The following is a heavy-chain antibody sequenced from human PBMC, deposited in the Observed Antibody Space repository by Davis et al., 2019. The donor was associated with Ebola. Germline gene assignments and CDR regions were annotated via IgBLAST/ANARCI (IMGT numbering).Heavy chain of an antibody. J-gene: IGHJ4*02. D-gene: IGHD2-15*01. Sequence: GESLKISCAASGFTFSNYDMSWVRQAPGKGLEWVSTISATEGHTHYSDSVRGRFTISRDNSKNTLYLQMSSLRAEDTATYYCARYCHYPDCSYFDCWGQGTMVAVSS. CDR1: GFTFSNYD. CDR2: ISATEGHT. V-gene: IGHV3-23*01. CDR3: ARYCHYPDCSYFDC.